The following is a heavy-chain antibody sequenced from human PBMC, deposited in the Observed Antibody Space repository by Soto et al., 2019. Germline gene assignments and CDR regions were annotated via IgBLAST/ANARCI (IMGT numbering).Heavy chain of an antibody. J-gene: IGHJ5*02. CDR2: IYNSEPT. D-gene: IGHD6-13*01. CDR1: GDSISSDY. V-gene: IGHV4-59*01. CDR3: AKEIRGRPAAAVYNWFAP. Sequence: QVQLQESGPELVKPSETLFLTCTVSGDSISSDYWSWMRQPPGKRLEWIGFIYNSEPTNYNPSFISRVTVSVDTSKNQFSLHLSSVTAPDTAVYYCAKEIRGRPAAAVYNWFAPWGHGILVTVSS.